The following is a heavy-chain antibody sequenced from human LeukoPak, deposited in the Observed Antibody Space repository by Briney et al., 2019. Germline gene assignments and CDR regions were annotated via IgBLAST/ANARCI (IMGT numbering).Heavy chain of an antibody. D-gene: IGHD1-26*01. V-gene: IGHV4-34*01. J-gene: IGHJ3*02. Sequence: PSETLSLTCAVYGGSFSGYYWSWIRQPPGKGLEWIGEINHSGSTNYNPSLKSRVTISVDTSKNQFSLKVRSVTATDTAVYYCARRSVSLGAFDIWGQGTMVTVSS. CDR1: GGSFSGYY. CDR3: ARRSVSLGAFDI. CDR2: INHSGST.